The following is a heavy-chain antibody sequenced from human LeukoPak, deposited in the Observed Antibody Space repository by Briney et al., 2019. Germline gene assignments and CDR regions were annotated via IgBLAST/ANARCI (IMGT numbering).Heavy chain of an antibody. CDR3: AKDGASYSSSSSLYYYYMDV. V-gene: IGHV3-43*01. Sequence: GGSLRLSCAASGFTFDDYTMHWVRQAPGKGLEWVSLISWDGGSTYYADSVKCRFTISRDNSKNSLYLQMNSLRTEDTALYYCAKDGASYSSSSSLYYYYMDVRGKGTTVTVSS. J-gene: IGHJ6*03. CDR2: ISWDGGST. CDR1: GFTFDDYT. D-gene: IGHD6-6*01.